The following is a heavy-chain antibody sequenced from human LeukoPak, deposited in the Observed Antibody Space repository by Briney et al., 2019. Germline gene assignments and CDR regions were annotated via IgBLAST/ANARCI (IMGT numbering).Heavy chain of an antibody. Sequence: GASVKVSCKASGYTFTIYDINWVRQAPGQGLEWVGWMNPNNGGTVYAQKFQGRVTMTRDTSTGTLYMELNSLKSEDTAVYYCARGAILGVTPRGYGMDVWGQGTTVTVSS. J-gene: IGHJ6*02. V-gene: IGHV1-8*01. CDR1: GYTFTIYD. D-gene: IGHD3-3*01. CDR2: MNPNNGGT. CDR3: ARGAILGVTPRGYGMDV.